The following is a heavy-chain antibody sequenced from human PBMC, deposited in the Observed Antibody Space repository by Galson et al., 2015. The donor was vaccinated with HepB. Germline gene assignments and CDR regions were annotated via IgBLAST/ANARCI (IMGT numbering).Heavy chain of an antibody. D-gene: IGHD4-17*01. CDR1: GFTFSDYY. J-gene: IGHJ4*02. CDR3: ARDPGTTVKFFDY. V-gene: IGHV3-11*01. CDR2: ISSSGSTI. Sequence: SLRLSCAASGFTFSDYYMSWIRQAPGKGLEWVSYISSSGSTIYYADSVKGRFTISRDNAKNSLYLQMNSLRAEDTAVYYCARDPGTTVKFFDYWGQGTLVTVSS.